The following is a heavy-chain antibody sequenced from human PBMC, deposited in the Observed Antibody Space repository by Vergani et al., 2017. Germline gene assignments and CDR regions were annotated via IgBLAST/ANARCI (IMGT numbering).Heavy chain of an antibody. J-gene: IGHJ6*02. CDR2: ISHGAGNL. V-gene: IGHV3-23*01. CDR3: AKTRGNSFNSWDI. D-gene: IGHD5-12*01. Sequence: LLESGGDLVQPGGSLRLSCAASRFTFSNFAMSWVRQAPGKGPEWVSTISHGAGNLYYADSVRGRFTISRDDSTNTLFLHMSNLRPEDTAMYYCAKTRGNSFNSWDIWVRGTTVTVSS. CDR1: RFTFSNFA.